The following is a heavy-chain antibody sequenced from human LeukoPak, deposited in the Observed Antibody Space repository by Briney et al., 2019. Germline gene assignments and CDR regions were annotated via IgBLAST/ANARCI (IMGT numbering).Heavy chain of an antibody. D-gene: IGHD6-13*01. CDR3: ARVVAAAGNNWFDP. CDR1: GDSISSGGYS. Sequence: SETLSLTCAVSGDSISSGGYSWSWIRQTPGKGLEWIAYIHDSGSTYNNPSLKTRLSISIDTSKNQFSLKLNSVSAADTAVYYCARVVAAAGNNWFDPWGQGTLVTVSS. CDR2: IHDSGST. J-gene: IGHJ5*02. V-gene: IGHV4-30-4*07.